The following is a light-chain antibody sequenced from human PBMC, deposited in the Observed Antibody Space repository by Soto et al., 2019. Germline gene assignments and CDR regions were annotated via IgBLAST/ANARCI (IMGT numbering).Light chain of an antibody. CDR3: HSYDSRLSGYV. Sequence: QSALTQPPSVSGAPGQRVTISCTGSSSNIGAGYVVHWYQQLPGTAPKLLIYGNSNRPSGVPDRFSGSRSGTSASLAITGLQTEDEAVYYCHSYDSRLSGYVFGTGTKLTVL. CDR1: SSNIGAGYV. V-gene: IGLV1-40*01. J-gene: IGLJ1*01. CDR2: GNS.